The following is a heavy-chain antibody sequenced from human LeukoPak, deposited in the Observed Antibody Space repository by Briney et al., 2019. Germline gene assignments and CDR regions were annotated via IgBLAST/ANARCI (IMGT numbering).Heavy chain of an antibody. J-gene: IGHJ5*02. CDR2: IYYSGST. CDR3: ARVGKPYCDFWSGYGNWFDP. V-gene: IGHV4-59*01. Sequence: SETLSLTCTVSGGSISNYYWSWIRQPPGKGLEWIGYIYYSGSTNYNPSLKSRVTISVDTSKNQFSLKLSSVTAADTAVYYCARVGKPYCDFWSGYGNWFDPWGQGTLVTVSS. CDR1: GGSISNYY. D-gene: IGHD3-3*01.